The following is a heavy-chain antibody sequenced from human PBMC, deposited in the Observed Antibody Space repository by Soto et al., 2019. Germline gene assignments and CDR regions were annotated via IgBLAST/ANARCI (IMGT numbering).Heavy chain of an antibody. J-gene: IGHJ4*02. Sequence: GGSLRLSCAASGFTFSDSYMSWIRQAPGKGLEWISYITFSGNTVYYADSLKGRSTISRDNAKNSLYLQMNSLRAEDTALYYCAISQDRGGRTTFIYWGQGTQVTVSS. CDR2: ITFSGNTV. CDR1: GFTFSDSY. CDR3: AISQDRGGRTTFIY. V-gene: IGHV3-11*01. D-gene: IGHD3-16*01.